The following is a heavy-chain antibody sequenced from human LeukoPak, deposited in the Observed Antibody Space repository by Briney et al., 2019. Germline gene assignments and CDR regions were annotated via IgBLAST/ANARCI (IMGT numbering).Heavy chain of an antibody. CDR1: GGSISSGGSY. CDR3: AIFTGGVPYYYYMDV. D-gene: IGHD3-16*01. CDR2: IDHSGSA. V-gene: IGHV4-30-2*01. J-gene: IGHJ6*03. Sequence: SETLSLTCTVSGGSISSGGSYWSWIRQPPGKGLEWIGYIDHSGSAYYNPSLKSRVTISVDTSKNQFSLKLSSVTAADTAVYYCAIFTGGVPYYYYMDVWGKGTTVTVSS.